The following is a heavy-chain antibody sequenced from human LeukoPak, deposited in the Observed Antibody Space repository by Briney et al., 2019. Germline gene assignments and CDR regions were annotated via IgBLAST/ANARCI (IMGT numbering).Heavy chain of an antibody. CDR1: GGSISSYY. D-gene: IGHD1-26*01. Sequence: SETLSLTCTVSGGSISSYYWSWIRQPAGKGLEWIGRIYTSGSTNYNPSLKSRVTMSVDTSKNQFSLKLSSVTAADTAVYYCAREKGRGTRGPQWVDYWGQGTLVTVSS. CDR2: IYTSGST. J-gene: IGHJ4*02. CDR3: AREKGRGTRGPQWVDY. V-gene: IGHV4-4*07.